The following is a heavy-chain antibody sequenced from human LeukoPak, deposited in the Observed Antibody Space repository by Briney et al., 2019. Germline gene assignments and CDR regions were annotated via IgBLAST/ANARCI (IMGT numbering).Heavy chain of an antibody. V-gene: IGHV3-23*01. CDR2: LSGSGGYT. J-gene: IGHJ4*02. CDR1: GFTFSRYA. CDR3: AKDLRGYYDLEAFFDY. Sequence: GGSLRLSCAASGFTFSRYAMSWVRQAPGKGLEWVSGLSGSGGYTYYADSVKGRFTISRDNSNNTLCLQMNGLRAEDTAIYYCAKDLRGYYDLEAFFDYWGQGTLVTVSS. D-gene: IGHD3-3*01.